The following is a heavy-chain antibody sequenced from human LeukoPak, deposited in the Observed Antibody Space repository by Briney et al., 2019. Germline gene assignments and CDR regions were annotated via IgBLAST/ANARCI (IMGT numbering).Heavy chain of an antibody. Sequence: PGRSLRLSCTASGFTFGDYAMTWVRQAPGKGLEWVGFIRSKIYGGTPEYAASVKGRFTISRDDSKGIAYLQMNRLKTEDTAVYYCTRDQTPYYWGQGTLVTVSS. CDR2: IRSKIYGGTP. J-gene: IGHJ4*02. CDR3: TRDQTPYY. V-gene: IGHV3-49*04. CDR1: GFTFGDYA.